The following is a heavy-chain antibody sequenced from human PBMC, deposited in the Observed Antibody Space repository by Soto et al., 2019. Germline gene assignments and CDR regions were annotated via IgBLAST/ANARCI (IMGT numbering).Heavy chain of an antibody. CDR3: ATTGISGSGTYYGMDV. D-gene: IGHD3-10*01. Sequence: KPSETLSLTCAVSDYSISSTFYWGWIRQPPGKGLEWIGSIYHSGSTYYNPSLKRRVTISVDTSKNQFSLKMTSVTAADTAVYYCATTGISGSGTYYGMDVWGHGTTVTVSS. J-gene: IGHJ6*02. V-gene: IGHV4-38-2*01. CDR1: DYSISSTFY. CDR2: IYHSGST.